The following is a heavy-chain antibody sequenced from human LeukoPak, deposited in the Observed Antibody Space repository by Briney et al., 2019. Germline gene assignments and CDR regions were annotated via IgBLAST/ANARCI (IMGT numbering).Heavy chain of an antibody. CDR1: GGSISSSSYY. V-gene: IGHV4-39*01. CDR3: ARRPASIAEAYFDY. CDR2: IYYSGST. J-gene: IGHJ4*02. Sequence: PSETLSLTCTVSGGSISSSSYYWGWIRQPPGKGLEWIGSIYYSGSTYYNPSLKSRVTISVDTSKNQFSLKLNSVTAADTAVYYCARRPASIAEAYFDYWGQGTLVTVSS. D-gene: IGHD6-13*01.